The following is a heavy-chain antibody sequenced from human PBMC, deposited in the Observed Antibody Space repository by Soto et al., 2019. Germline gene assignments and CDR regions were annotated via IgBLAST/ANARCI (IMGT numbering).Heavy chain of an antibody. D-gene: IGHD6-13*01. CDR3: ARSIATAKGHWFDP. Sequence: QVQLQESGPGLVKPSQTLSLTCTVSGGSISSGGYYWSWIRQHPGKGLEWIGYIYYSGSTYYNPSLKSRVTISVDTSKNQFSLKLSSVTAADTAVYYCARSIATAKGHWFDPWAREPWSPSPQ. V-gene: IGHV4-31*03. CDR1: GGSISSGGYY. J-gene: IGHJ5*02. CDR2: IYYSGST.